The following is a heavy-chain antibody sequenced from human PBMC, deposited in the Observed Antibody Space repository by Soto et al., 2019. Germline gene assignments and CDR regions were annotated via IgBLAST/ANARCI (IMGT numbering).Heavy chain of an antibody. CDR3: ARYRREAVAGYTLDN. V-gene: IGHV4-59*01. D-gene: IGHD6-13*01. Sequence: TLSLTCTVSGGSISSNYWTWIRQPPGKGLEWIGYVYNSGSTNYNPSLKSRVTISEDTSKSQFSLKVNSMTAADTAVYYCARYRREAVAGYTLDNWGQGILVTVS. CDR2: VYNSGST. CDR1: GGSISSNY. J-gene: IGHJ4*02.